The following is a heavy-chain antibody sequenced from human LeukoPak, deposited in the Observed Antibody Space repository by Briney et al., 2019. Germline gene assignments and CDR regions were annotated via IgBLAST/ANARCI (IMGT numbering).Heavy chain of an antibody. V-gene: IGHV3-30*18. CDR3: AKGFGDYGWYLDL. CDR2: ISYDGSGK. J-gene: IGHJ2*01. D-gene: IGHD4-17*01. CDR1: GFTFSNYG. Sequence: PGGSLRLSCVVSGFTFSNYGMHWVRQAPGQGLEWVAVISYDGSGKYYADSLKGRFTISRDNSKNTLFLQMNSLRVEDTAVYYCAKGFGDYGWYLDLWGRGSLVTVSS.